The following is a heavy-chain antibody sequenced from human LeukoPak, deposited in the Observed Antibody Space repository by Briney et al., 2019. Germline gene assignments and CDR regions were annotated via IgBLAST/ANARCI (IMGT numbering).Heavy chain of an antibody. CDR2: ISDSGGS. D-gene: IGHD6-13*01. V-gene: IGHV4-61*01. Sequence: SETLSLTCSVSGGPVSSGISYWSWIRQPPGEGLEWIAYISDSGGSDYNPSLKSRVTISVDTSKNQFSLKLSSVTAADTAVYYCARGAAGGEFDYWGQGTLVTVSS. CDR1: GGPVSSGISY. J-gene: IGHJ4*02. CDR3: ARGAAGGEFDY.